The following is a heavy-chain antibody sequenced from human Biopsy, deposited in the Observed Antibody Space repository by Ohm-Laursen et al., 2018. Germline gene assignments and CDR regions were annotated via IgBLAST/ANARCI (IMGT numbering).Heavy chain of an antibody. D-gene: IGHD1-26*01. V-gene: IGHV4-4*07. J-gene: IGHJ3*02. CDR2: IYTSGSP. CDR3: ARGTGRYYVYGAFDI. Sequence: SETLSLTCTVSGDSINNYYWSWIRQPAGKGLEWIGRIYTSGSPNYNLSLESRVTMSVDTSKNQFSLNLWSVTAADTAVYYCARGTGRYYVYGAFDIWGQGTVVTVSS. CDR1: GDSINNYY.